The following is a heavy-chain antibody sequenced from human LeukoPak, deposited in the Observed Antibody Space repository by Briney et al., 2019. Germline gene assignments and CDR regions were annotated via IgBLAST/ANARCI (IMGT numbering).Heavy chain of an antibody. J-gene: IGHJ4*02. Sequence: PGGSLILSCAASGFTFDDYAMHWVRQAPGKGLDWVSLISWEGQTTYYADSVRGRFSISRDNNKNSLFLEMNSLTTDDTGFYYCTRDTDFGSPTNYFDHWGQGTLVSVSS. CDR3: TRDTDFGSPTNYFDH. CDR2: ISWEGQTT. D-gene: IGHD3-10*01. CDR1: GFTFDDYA. V-gene: IGHV3-43*01.